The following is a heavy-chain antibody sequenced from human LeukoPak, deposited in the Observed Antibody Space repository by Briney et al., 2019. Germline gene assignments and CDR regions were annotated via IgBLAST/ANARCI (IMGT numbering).Heavy chain of an antibody. CDR2: IYHSGST. Sequence: SETLSLTCAVSGGSISSGGYSWSWIRQPPGKGLEWIGYIYHSGSTYYNPSLKSRVTISVDRSKNQFSLKLSSVTAADTAVYYCARIGGNYDILTGYNYYFDYWGQGTLVTVSS. CDR1: GGSISSGGYS. D-gene: IGHD3-9*01. V-gene: IGHV4-30-2*01. CDR3: ARIGGNYDILTGYNYYFDY. J-gene: IGHJ4*02.